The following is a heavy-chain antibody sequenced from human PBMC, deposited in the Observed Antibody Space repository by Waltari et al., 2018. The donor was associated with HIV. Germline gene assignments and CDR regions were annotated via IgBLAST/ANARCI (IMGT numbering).Heavy chain of an antibody. V-gene: IGHV3-74*01. D-gene: IGHD3-10*01. CDR2: INRDGSNT. CDR1: GFTFSSYW. CDR3: ARGQYYSMDV. J-gene: IGHJ6*02. Sequence: EVKLVESGGGLVQPGGSLRLSCAASGFTFSSYWMHWVRQEPGKGLVWVSRINRDGSNTRYADSVKGRFTISRDNAKNTLYLQINSLRVEDTAVYYCARGQYYSMDVWGQGTTVTVSS.